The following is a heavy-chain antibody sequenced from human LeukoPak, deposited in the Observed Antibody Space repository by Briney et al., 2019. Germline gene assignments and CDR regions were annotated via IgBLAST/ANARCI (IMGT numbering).Heavy chain of an antibody. J-gene: IGHJ5*02. CDR2: ISGSGGST. Sequence: PGGSLRLSCAASGFTFSSYAMSWVRQAPEKGLEWVSGISGSGGSTYYADSVKGRFTISRDNSKNTLYLQMNSLRAEDTAVYYCARGGRYSYGHNWFDPWGQGTLVTVSS. V-gene: IGHV3-23*01. CDR3: ARGGRYSYGHNWFDP. D-gene: IGHD5-18*01. CDR1: GFTFSSYA.